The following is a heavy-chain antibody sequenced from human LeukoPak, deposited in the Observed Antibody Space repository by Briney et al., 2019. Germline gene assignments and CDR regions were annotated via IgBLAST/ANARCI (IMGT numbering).Heavy chain of an antibody. J-gene: IGHJ4*02. D-gene: IGHD3-22*01. Sequence: SETLSLTCTVSGGSLSSSRYYWGWIRQPPGKGLEWIGTIYYSGSTYYNPSLKSRVTISVDTSKNQFSLKLSSLTAADTAVYYCARFSEYSQSSVHYLDYWGQGTLVSVSS. CDR1: GGSLSSSRYY. CDR3: ARFSEYSQSSVHYLDY. CDR2: IYYSGST. V-gene: IGHV4-39*07.